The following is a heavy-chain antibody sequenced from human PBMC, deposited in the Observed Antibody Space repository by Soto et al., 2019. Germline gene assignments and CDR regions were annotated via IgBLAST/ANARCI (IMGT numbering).Heavy chain of an antibody. CDR1: GGSFSGYY. D-gene: IGHD6-13*01. J-gene: IGHJ6*02. CDR2: INHSGST. CDR3: ARGYPRSSYYYGMDV. V-gene: IGHV4-34*01. Sequence: QVQLQQWGAGLLKPSETLSLTCAVYGGSFSGYYWSWIRQPPGKGLEWIGEINHSGSTNYNPSLNSRVTISVDTSKNQFSLKLSSVTAADTAVYYCARGYPRSSYYYGMDVWGQGTTVTVSS.